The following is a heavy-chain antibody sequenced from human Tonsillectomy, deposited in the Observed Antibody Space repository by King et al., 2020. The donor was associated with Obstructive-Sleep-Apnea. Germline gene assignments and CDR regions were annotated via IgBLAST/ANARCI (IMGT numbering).Heavy chain of an antibody. D-gene: IGHD3-22*01. CDR1: GFSLSHIRYTRMG. CDR3: VRLSYYCHSSGYYSYYSDD. CDR2: IFSNDEK. J-gene: IGHJ4*01. Sequence: VTLKESGPVRVKPTETRTLTCTVSGFSLSHIRYTRMGVSWIRQPPGKALEWLAHIFSNDEKSYSTALRSRLTISKDTSKSQAVLPMTNMEPEDTATYYCVRLSYYCHSSGYYSYYSDDWRHGTLVTVS. V-gene: IGHV2-26*01.